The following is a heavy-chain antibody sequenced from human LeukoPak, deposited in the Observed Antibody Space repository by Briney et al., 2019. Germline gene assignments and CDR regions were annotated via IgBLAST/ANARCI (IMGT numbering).Heavy chain of an antibody. Sequence: GGSLRLSCAASGFTVSSNYMSWVRQAPGKGLEWVSSISSSSSYIYYADSVKGRFTISRDNAKNSLYLQMNSLRAEDTAVYYCARRPGGSYENWGQGTLVTVSS. CDR1: GFTVSSNY. CDR3: ARRPGGSYEN. J-gene: IGHJ4*02. CDR2: ISSSSSYI. D-gene: IGHD1-26*01. V-gene: IGHV3-21*01.